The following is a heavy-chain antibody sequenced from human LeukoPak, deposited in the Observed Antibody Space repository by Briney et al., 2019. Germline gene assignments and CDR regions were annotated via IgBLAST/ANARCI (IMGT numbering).Heavy chain of an antibody. Sequence: ASVKVSCKASGYTFTGYYMHWVRQAPGQGLEWMGGIIPIFGTANYAQKFQGRVTITADKSTSTAYMELSSLRSEDTAVYYCARERRDGYNGRFDPWGQGTLVTVSS. D-gene: IGHD5-24*01. CDR1: GYTFTGYY. J-gene: IGHJ5*02. CDR3: ARERRDGYNGRFDP. CDR2: IIPIFGTA. V-gene: IGHV1-69*06.